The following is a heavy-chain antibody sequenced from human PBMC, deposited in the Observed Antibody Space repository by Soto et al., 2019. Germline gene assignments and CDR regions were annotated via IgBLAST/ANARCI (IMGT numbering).Heavy chain of an antibody. Sequence: ASVKVSCKASGYTFSTYYMHWVRQAPGQGYEWMGIINPSGGSTTYAQKIQGRVTMTRDTSTTTVYMELSSLKSEDTAVYYCARYDYNGCYFDYWGQG. CDR2: INPSGGST. D-gene: IGHD4-4*01. J-gene: IGHJ4*02. CDR3: ARYDYNGCYFDY. CDR1: GYTFSTYY. V-gene: IGHV1-46*01.